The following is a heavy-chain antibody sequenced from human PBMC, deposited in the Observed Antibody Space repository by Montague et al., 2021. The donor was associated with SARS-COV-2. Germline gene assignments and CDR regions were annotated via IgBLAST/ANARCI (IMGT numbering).Heavy chain of an antibody. V-gene: IGHV4-59*13. CDR2: MYYSGST. Sequence: SETLSLTCTVSGGSISSYYWSWIRQPPGKGVEWIGYMYYSGSTNYNPSLKSRVTLSVDTSKNQFSLKLSSVTAADTAVYYCARDFDYWGQGTLVTVSS. J-gene: IGHJ4*02. CDR1: GGSISSYY. CDR3: ARDFDY.